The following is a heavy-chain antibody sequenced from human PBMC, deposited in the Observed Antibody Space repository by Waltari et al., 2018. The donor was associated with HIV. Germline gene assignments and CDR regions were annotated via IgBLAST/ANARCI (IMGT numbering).Heavy chain of an antibody. D-gene: IGHD2-15*01. CDR1: GFSLSTSKMC. J-gene: IGHJ4*02. Sequence: QVTLRESGPALVKPRQTLTLTCTFSGFSLSTSKMCVNWIRQPPRKGLEWLARIDWDDDKYYATSLKTRLTISRGSSKNQVVLTMTNMDPLDTATYYCARSLVVPAASFDFWGQGILVTVSS. V-gene: IGHV2-70*13. CDR2: IDWDDDK. CDR3: ARSLVVPAASFDF.